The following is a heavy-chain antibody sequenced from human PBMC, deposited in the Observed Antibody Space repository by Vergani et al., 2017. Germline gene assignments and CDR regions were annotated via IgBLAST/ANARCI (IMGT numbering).Heavy chain of an antibody. CDR3: ARDEGIEGYMDV. V-gene: IGHV4-39*02. D-gene: IGHD2-21*01. CDR2: IYYSGST. Sequence: QLQLQESGPGLVKPSETLSLTCTVSGGSISSSSYYWGWIRQPPGKGLEWIGSIYYSGSTYYNPSLKSRVTISVDTSKNQFSLKLSSVTDADTAVYYCARDEGIEGYMDVWGKGTTVTVSS. J-gene: IGHJ6*03. CDR1: GGSISSSSYY.